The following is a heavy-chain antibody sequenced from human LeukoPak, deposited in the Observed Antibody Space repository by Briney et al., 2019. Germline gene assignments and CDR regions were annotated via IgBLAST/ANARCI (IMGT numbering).Heavy chain of an antibody. CDR2: IKHDGRAK. V-gene: IGHV3-7*01. CDR3: VSDLLGV. J-gene: IGHJ6*04. CDR1: GFTFSSYW. D-gene: IGHD3-3*02. Sequence: GGSLRLSCAASGFTFSSYWLSWVRQAPGKGLEWVANIKHDGRAKYYVDSVKGRFTISRDNAKNSLSLQMNSLRAEDTAVYYCVSDLLGVWGKGTAVTVSS.